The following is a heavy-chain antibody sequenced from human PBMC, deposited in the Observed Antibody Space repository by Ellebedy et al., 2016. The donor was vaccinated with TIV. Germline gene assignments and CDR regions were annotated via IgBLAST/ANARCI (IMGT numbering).Heavy chain of an antibody. J-gene: IGHJ4*02. CDR2: MFHSGST. CDR3: ARMRSYGFSTPAY. V-gene: IGHV4-38-2*02. Sequence: SETLSLXCSLSGFSISGGYYWGWIRQTPGKGLEWIGSMFHSGSTYYNPSLKSRVTISVDTSKNQMSLMVTSVTAADTAIYYCARMRSYGFSTPAYWGQGTLVSVSS. CDR1: GFSISGGYY. D-gene: IGHD3-16*01.